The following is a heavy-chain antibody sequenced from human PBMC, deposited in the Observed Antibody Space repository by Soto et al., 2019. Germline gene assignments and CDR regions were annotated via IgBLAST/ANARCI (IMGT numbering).Heavy chain of an antibody. V-gene: IGHV4-59*01. CDR1: GGSISSYY. CDR3: ARISGGEGY. D-gene: IGHD2-15*01. J-gene: IGHJ4*02. Sequence: QVQLQESGAGLVKPSETLSLTCTVSGGSISSYYWSWIRQPPGKGLEWIGYIYYSGSTNYNPSLKSRVTISVDTSKNQFSLKLSSVTAADTAVYYCARISGGEGYWGQGTLVTVSS. CDR2: IYYSGST.